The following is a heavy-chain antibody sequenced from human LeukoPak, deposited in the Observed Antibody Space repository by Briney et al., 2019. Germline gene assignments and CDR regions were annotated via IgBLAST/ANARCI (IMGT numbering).Heavy chain of an antibody. Sequence: GGSLRLSCAASGFTFSSYGMHWVRQAPGKGLEWVAVISYDGSNKYYADSVKGRFTISRDNSKNTLYLQMNSLRAEDTAVYYCAKSSSWSPTFDYWSQGTLVTVSS. V-gene: IGHV3-30*18. CDR2: ISYDGSNK. J-gene: IGHJ4*02. CDR3: AKSSSWSPTFDY. D-gene: IGHD6-13*01. CDR1: GFTFSSYG.